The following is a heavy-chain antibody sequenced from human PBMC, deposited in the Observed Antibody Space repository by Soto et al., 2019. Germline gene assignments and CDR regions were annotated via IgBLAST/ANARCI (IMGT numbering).Heavy chain of an antibody. CDR2: INWNSGSV. Sequence: PGGSLRLSGAAFGFTFEDYSIHWIRQTPGKGLEWVAGINWNSGSVGYADSVKGRFTISRDNANNSLYLQMDSLRTEDTALYYCAKGRGGLGVVSKWFDPLGQRTLLTVCS. D-gene: IGHD3-3*01. V-gene: IGHV3-9*01. J-gene: IGHJ5*02. CDR3: AKGRGGLGVVSKWFDP. CDR1: GFTFEDYS.